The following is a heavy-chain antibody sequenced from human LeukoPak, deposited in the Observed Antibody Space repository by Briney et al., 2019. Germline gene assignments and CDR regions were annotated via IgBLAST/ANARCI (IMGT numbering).Heavy chain of an antibody. Sequence: ASVKVSCKASGYTFTSYGISWVRQAPGQGLEWMGWISAYNGNTNYAQKLQGRVTMTTDTSTSTAYMELRSLRSDDTAVYYCARLRGGLYYDILTGLDYWGQGTLVTVSS. D-gene: IGHD3-9*01. J-gene: IGHJ4*02. CDR2: ISAYNGNT. CDR3: ARLRGGLYYDILTGLDY. CDR1: GYTFTSYG. V-gene: IGHV1-18*01.